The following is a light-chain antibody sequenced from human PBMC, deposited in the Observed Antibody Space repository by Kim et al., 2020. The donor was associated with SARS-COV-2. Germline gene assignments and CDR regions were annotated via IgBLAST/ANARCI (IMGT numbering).Light chain of an antibody. CDR1: QSVSSSY. V-gene: IGKV3-20*01. CDR3: QQYGSSPRT. J-gene: IGKJ2*01. Sequence: EIVLTQSPGTLSLSPGERATLSCRASQSVSSSYLAWYQQKPGLAPRLLIYGASSRATGIPDRFSGSGSGTDFTLTISRLEPEDFAVYYCQQYGSSPRTFGQGTKLEI. CDR2: GAS.